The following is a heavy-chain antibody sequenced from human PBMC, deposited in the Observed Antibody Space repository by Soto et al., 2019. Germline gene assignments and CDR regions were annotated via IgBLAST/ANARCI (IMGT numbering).Heavy chain of an antibody. Sequence: PVESLKISCQASAYTFVNYWNWWVPQLPGKGLELMGIIYPVESDAIYSQSFQGQAIISADKSITTVYLQWSSLRSSDTALYYSVRHGRSCGSSYTCWFDPWGQGTLVAVSS. CDR2: IYPVESDA. J-gene: IGHJ5*01. CDR1: AYTFVNYW. D-gene: IGHD2-15*01. CDR3: VRHGRSCGSSYTCWFDP. V-gene: IGHV5-51*01.